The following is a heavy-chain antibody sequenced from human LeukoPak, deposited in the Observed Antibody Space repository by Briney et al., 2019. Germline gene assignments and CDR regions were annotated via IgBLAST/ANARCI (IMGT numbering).Heavy chain of an antibody. V-gene: IGHV4-39*07. J-gene: IGHJ4*02. CDR2: IYYSGST. CDR1: GGSISSSSYY. CDR3: ARDGGIAARLVHFDY. D-gene: IGHD6-6*01. Sequence: SETLSLTCTVSGGSISSSSYYWGWIRQPPGKGLEWIGSIYYSGSTYYNPSLKSRVTISVDTSKNQFSLKLSSVTAADTAVYYCARDGGIAARLVHFDYWGQGTLVTVSS.